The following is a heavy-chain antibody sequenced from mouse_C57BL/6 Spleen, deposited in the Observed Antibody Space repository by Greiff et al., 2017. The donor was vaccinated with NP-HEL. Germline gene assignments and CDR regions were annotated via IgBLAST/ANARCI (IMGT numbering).Heavy chain of an antibody. D-gene: IGHD2-5*01. CDR1: GFTFSSYG. Sequence: EVQGVESGGDLVKPGGSLKLSCAASGFTFSSYGMSWVRQTPDKRLEWVATISSGGSYTYYPDSVKGRFTISRDNAKNTLYLQMSSLKSEDTAMYYGARLHSNYDWYFDVWGTGTTVTVSS. CDR3: ARLHSNYDWYFDV. J-gene: IGHJ1*03. CDR2: ISSGGSYT. V-gene: IGHV5-6*01.